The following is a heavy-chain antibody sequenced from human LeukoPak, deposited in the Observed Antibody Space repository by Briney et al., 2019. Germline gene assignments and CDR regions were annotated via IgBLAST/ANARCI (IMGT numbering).Heavy chain of an antibody. CDR2: IRGYDGYT. D-gene: IGHD3-22*01. CDR3: AKNFSMMVF. Sequence: TGGSLRLSCAASGFFFRENDMNWVRQAPGKGLEWVSGIRGYDGYTDYADSVRGRFTISRDNPRDTLFLEMNNLRIEDTAIYYCAKNFSMMVFWGPGTQVTVSS. CDR1: GFFFREND. V-gene: IGHV3-23*01. J-gene: IGHJ4*02.